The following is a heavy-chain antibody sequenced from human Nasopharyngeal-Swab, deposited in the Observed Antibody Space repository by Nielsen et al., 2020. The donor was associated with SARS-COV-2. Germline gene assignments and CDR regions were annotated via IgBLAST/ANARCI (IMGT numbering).Heavy chain of an antibody. CDR1: GFTVSSNY. D-gene: IGHD2-15*01. J-gene: IGHJ2*01. CDR2: IYSSGTT. V-gene: IGHV3-66*01. CDR3: VRAEGGFGLGYFDL. Sequence: GESLKISCAASGFTVSSNYMTWVRQTPGKGLKWVSVIYSSGTTYYADSVKDRFTISRDSSRNTLSLQMNSLRADDTGVYYCVRAEGGFGLGYFDLWGRGTLVTVSS.